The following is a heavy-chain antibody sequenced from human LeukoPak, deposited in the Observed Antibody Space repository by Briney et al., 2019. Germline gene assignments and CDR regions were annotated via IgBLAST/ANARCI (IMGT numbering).Heavy chain of an antibody. J-gene: IGHJ4*02. CDR2: MNPNSGNT. D-gene: IGHD2-15*01. V-gene: IGHV1-8*01. CDR3: ARGLRMVAAANGY. Sequence: GASVKVSCKASGYTFTSYDINWVRQATGQGLEWMGWMNPNSGNTGYAQKFQGRVTTTRNTSISTAYMELSSLRSEDTAVYYCARGLRMVAAANGYWGQGTLVTVSS. CDR1: GYTFTSYD.